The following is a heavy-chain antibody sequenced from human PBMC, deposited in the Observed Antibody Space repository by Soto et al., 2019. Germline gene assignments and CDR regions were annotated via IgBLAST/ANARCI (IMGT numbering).Heavy chain of an antibody. Sequence: QVQLQQWGAGLLKPSETLSLTCAVYGGSFSGYYWSWIRQPPGKGLEWIGEINHSGSTNYNPSLKSRVTISVDTSKNQFSLKLSSVTAADTAVYYSARAPLRRAFDIWGQGTMVTVSS. CDR2: INHSGST. D-gene: IGHD4-17*01. CDR3: ARAPLRRAFDI. J-gene: IGHJ3*02. CDR1: GGSFSGYY. V-gene: IGHV4-34*01.